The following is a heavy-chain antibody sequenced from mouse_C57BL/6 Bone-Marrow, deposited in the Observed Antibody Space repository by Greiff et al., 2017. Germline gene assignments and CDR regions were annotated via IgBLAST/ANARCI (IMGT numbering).Heavy chain of an antibody. Sequence: VQLQQPGPELVKPGASVKISCKASGYAFSSSWMNWVKQRPGKGLEWIGRIYPGDGDTNYNGKFKGKATLTADKSSSTAYMQLSSLTSEDSAVYFCARIGNDSYAMDYWGQGTSVTVSS. D-gene: IGHD2-14*01. J-gene: IGHJ4*01. CDR1: GYAFSSSW. V-gene: IGHV1-82*01. CDR3: ARIGNDSYAMDY. CDR2: IYPGDGDT.